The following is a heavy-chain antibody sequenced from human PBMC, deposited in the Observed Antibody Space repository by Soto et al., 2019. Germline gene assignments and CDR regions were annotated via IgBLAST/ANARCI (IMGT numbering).Heavy chain of an antibody. V-gene: IGHV1-2*02. CDR2: INPNSGGT. D-gene: IGHD3-3*01. CDR1: GYTFTGYY. CDR3: ARSPPGDDFWSGYCPYNWFDP. J-gene: IGHJ5*02. Sequence: ASVKVSCKASGYTFTGYYMHWVRQAPGQGLEWMGWINPNSGGTNYAQKFQGRVTMTRDTSISTAYMELSRLRSDDTAVYYCARSPPGDDFWSGYCPYNWFDPWGQGTLVTVSS.